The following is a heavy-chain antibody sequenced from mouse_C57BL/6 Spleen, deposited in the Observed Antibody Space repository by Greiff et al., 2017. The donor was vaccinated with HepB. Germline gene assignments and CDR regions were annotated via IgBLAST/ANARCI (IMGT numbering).Heavy chain of an antibody. Sequence: DVQLQESGGGLVKPGGSLKLSCAASGFTFSDYGMHWVRQAPEKGLEWVAYISSGSSTIYYADTVKGRFTISRDNANNTLFLQLTSLRSEDTAMYYCARIYYWYYDGMDYWGQGTSVTVSS. J-gene: IGHJ4*01. V-gene: IGHV5-17*01. D-gene: IGHD1-1*01. CDR2: ISSGSSTI. CDR1: GFTFSDYG. CDR3: ARIYYWYYDGMDY.